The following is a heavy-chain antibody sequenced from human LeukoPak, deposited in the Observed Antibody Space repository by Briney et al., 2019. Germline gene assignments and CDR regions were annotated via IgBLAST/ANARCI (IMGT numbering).Heavy chain of an antibody. Sequence: SETLSLTCAVYGGSFSGYYWSWIRQPPGKGLEWIGEINHSGSTNYNPSLKSRVTISVDTSKNQFSLKLSSVTAADTAVYYCARDNYDYVWGSYRSTSALDYWGQGTLVTVSS. CDR1: GGSFSGYY. CDR2: INHSGST. CDR3: ARDNYDYVWGSYRSTSALDY. V-gene: IGHV4-34*01. D-gene: IGHD3-16*02. J-gene: IGHJ4*02.